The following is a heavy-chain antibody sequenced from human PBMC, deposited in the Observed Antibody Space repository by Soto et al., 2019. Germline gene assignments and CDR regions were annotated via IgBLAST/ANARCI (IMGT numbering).Heavy chain of an antibody. Sequence: QVQLQESGPGLVKPSETLSLTCTVSGDSINDYYWSWIRQPPGKGLEWIGYIYHSGSTNYNPSLKSRVTISVETSKNQFSLKLRSVTAADTAVYFCARDRNDYVWGTWGQATLVTVSS. CDR1: GDSINDYY. CDR2: IYHSGST. J-gene: IGHJ5*02. CDR3: ARDRNDYVWGT. D-gene: IGHD3-16*01. V-gene: IGHV4-59*13.